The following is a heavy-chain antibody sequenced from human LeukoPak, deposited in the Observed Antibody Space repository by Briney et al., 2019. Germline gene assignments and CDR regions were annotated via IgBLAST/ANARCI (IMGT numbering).Heavy chain of an antibody. CDR3: ARASSIAAPNDY. J-gene: IGHJ4*02. V-gene: IGHV4-34*01. CDR2: INHSGST. CDR1: GGSISSYY. D-gene: IGHD6-6*01. Sequence: SETLSLTCTVSGGSISSYYWSWIRQPPGKGLEWIGEINHSGSTNYNPSLKSRVTISVDTSKNQFSLKLSSVTAADTAVYYCARASSIAAPNDYWGQGTLVTVSS.